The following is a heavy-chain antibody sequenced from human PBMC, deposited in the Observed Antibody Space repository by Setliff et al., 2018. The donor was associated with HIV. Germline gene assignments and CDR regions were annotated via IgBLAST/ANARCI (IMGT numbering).Heavy chain of an antibody. J-gene: IGHJ3*02. CDR3: ARSRPFFDI. CDR2: IYHSGST. V-gene: IGHV4-38-2*01. CDR1: GYSISSGYY. Sequence: SETLSLTCAVSGYSISSGYYWGWIRQPPGKGLEWIGSIYHSGSTYYNPSLKSRVTISVDTSKNQFSLKLSSVTAADTAVYYCARSRPFFDIWGQGTMVTGSS.